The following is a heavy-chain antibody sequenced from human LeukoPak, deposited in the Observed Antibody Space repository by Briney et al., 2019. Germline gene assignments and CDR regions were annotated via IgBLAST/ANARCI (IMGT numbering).Heavy chain of an antibody. D-gene: IGHD3-22*01. V-gene: IGHV3-23*01. CDR3: AKHADSSGRPRAGFDH. Sequence: PGGSLRLSCAASGFTFNYAMTWARQPPGKGLEWVSAISGSGGSTYYADSVKGRFTISKDNSKNTLYLLMSSLRPEDTAVYYCAKHADSSGRPRAGFDHWGLGTLVTVSS. CDR1: GFTFNYA. J-gene: IGHJ4*02. CDR2: ISGSGGST.